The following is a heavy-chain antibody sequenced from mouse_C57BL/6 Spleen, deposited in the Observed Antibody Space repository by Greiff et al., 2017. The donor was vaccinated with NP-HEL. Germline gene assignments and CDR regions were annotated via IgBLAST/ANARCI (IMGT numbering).Heavy chain of an antibody. CDR1: GYTFTSYW. Sequence: VQLQQPGAELVMPGASVKLSCKASGYTFTSYWMHWVKQRPGQGLEWIGEIDPSDSYTNYNQKFQGKSTLTVDKSSSTAYMQLSSLTSEDSAVYYGARAGATVVRAMDYWGQGTSVTVSS. J-gene: IGHJ4*01. V-gene: IGHV1-69*01. CDR3: ARAGATVVRAMDY. CDR2: IDPSDSYT. D-gene: IGHD1-1*01.